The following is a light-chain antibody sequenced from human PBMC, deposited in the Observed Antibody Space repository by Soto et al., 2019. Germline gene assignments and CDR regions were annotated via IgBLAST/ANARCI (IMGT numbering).Light chain of an antibody. J-gene: IGLJ3*02. CDR1: SSDVGSYNY. Sequence: QSVLTQPRSVAGSPGQSVTISCTGTSSDVGSYNYVSWYQQHPGKAPKLMICDVNRRPSGVPDRFSGAKSGNTATLTISGLQADDEGDYYCCSYAGSNTWVFGGGTKVTVL. CDR2: DVN. V-gene: IGLV2-11*01. CDR3: CSYAGSNTWV.